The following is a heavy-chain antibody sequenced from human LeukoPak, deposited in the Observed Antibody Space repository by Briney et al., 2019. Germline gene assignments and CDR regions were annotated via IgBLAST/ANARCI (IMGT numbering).Heavy chain of an antibody. J-gene: IGHJ4*02. CDR1: GFTFSTYW. V-gene: IGHV3-74*01. D-gene: IGHD3-10*01. CDR2: IKSDGSNT. Sequence: PGGSLRLSCAASGFTFSTYWMQWVRQAPGKGLVWVSRIKSDGSNTAYADSVTGRFTISRDNAKNALYLQMNSLRAEDTAVYYCARDRVLGSGSSDIWGQGTLVTVSS. CDR3: ARDRVLGSGSSDI.